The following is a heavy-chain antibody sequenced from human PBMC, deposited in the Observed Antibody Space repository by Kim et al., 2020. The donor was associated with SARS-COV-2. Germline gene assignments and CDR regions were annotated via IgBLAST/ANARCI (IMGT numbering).Heavy chain of an antibody. CDR3: ARDPIAGGWFDP. CDR1: GGSISSYY. CDR2: IYYSGST. Sequence: SETLSLTCTVSGGSISSYYWSWIRQPPGKGLEWIGYIYYSGSTNYNPSLKSRVTISVDTSKNQFSLKLSSVTAADTAVYYCARDPIAGGWFDPWGQGTLV. J-gene: IGHJ5*02. V-gene: IGHV4-59*01. D-gene: IGHD2-8*02.